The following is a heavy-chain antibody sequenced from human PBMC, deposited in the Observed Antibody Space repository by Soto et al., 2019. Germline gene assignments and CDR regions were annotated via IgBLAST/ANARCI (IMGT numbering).Heavy chain of an antibody. J-gene: IGHJ4*02. Sequence: SGPTLVNPTQTLTLTCTFSGFSLSTSEMCVSWIRQPPGKALEWLALIDWDDDKYYSTSLKTRLTISKDTSKNQVVLTMTNMDPVDTATYYCARIRKYYDSSGYYYGPVSYFDYWGQGTLVTVSS. D-gene: IGHD3-22*01. V-gene: IGHV2-70*01. CDR3: ARIRKYYDSSGYYYGPVSYFDY. CDR1: GFSLSTSEMC. CDR2: IDWDDDK.